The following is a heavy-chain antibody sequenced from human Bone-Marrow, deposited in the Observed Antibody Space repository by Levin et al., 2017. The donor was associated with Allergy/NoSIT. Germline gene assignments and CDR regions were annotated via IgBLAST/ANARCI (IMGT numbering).Heavy chain of an antibody. CDR1: GFTFSSYA. V-gene: IGHV3-23*01. J-gene: IGHJ6*02. CDR3: AKDQDYSNPYYYYGMDV. D-gene: IGHD4-11*01. Sequence: GESLKISCAASGFTFSSYAMSWVRQAPGKGLEWVSAISGSGGSTYYADSVKGRFTISRDNSKNTLYLQMNSLRAEDTAVYYCAKDQDYSNPYYYYGMDVWGQGTTVTVSS. CDR2: ISGSGGST.